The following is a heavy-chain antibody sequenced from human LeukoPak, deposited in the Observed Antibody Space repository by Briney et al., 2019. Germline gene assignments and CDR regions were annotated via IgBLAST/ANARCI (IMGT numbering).Heavy chain of an antibody. Sequence: SETLSLTCTVSGDSMTSSTHYWVWIRQPPGKGLEWIGSIYYGRSTYYNPSLKSRVTISQDTSKNQFSLKVSSVTAADTAVYHCARRSHCTGGSCYPVWGQGTTVTVS. J-gene: IGHJ6*02. V-gene: IGHV4-39*01. CDR3: ARRSHCTGGSCYPV. D-gene: IGHD2-15*01. CDR1: GDSMTSSTHY. CDR2: IYYGRST.